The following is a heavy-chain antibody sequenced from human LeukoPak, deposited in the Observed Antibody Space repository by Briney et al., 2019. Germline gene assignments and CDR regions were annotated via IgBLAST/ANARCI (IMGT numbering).Heavy chain of an antibody. Sequence: PGGSLRLSCAASGFAFNNYVMTWVRQAPGKGLEWVSSISGSGGSTYYTDSVKGRFTISRDNSKNTLYLQMNSLRAEDTAVYYCAKDSTASGSYYGMDIWGRGTTVTVSS. CDR3: AKDSTASGSYYGMDI. CDR1: GFAFNNYV. D-gene: IGHD3-3*01. J-gene: IGHJ6*02. V-gene: IGHV3-23*01. CDR2: ISGSGGST.